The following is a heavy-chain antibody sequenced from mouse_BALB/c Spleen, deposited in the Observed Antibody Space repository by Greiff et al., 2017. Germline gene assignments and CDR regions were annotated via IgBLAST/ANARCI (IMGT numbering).Heavy chain of an antibody. CDR3: ARLRDYYGSSYAMDY. D-gene: IGHD1-1*01. Sequence: EVQRVESGGDLVKPGGSLKLSCAASGFTFSSYGMSWVRQTPDKRLEWVATISSGGSYTYYPDSVKGRFTISRDNAKNTLYLQMSSLKSEDTAMYYCARLRDYYGSSYAMDYWGQGTSVTVSS. CDR2: ISSGGSYT. CDR1: GFTFSSYG. J-gene: IGHJ4*01. V-gene: IGHV5-6*01.